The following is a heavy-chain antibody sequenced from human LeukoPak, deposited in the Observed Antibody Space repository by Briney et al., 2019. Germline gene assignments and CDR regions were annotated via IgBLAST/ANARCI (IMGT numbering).Heavy chain of an antibody. CDR2: INHSGST. Sequence: SETLSLTCAVYGGSFSGYYWSWIRQPPGKGLEWTGEINHSGSTNYNPSLKSRVTISVDTSKNQFSLKLSSVTAADTAVYYCARVPSYYYYGMDVWGQGATVTVSS. J-gene: IGHJ6*02. V-gene: IGHV4-34*01. CDR1: GGSFSGYY. CDR3: ARVPSYYYYGMDV.